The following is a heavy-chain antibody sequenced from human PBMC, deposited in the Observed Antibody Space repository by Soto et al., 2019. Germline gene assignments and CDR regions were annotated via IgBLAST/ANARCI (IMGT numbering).Heavy chain of an antibody. CDR1: GYTFTSYG. J-gene: IGHJ4*01. CDR3: ARVQEYSYGYEIGYYYDSSGYYTSFDY. CDR2: ISAYNGNT. D-gene: IGHD3-22*01. Sequence: ASVKVSCKASGYTFTSYGISWVRQAPGQGLEWMGWISAYNGNTNYAQKLQGRVTMTTDTSTSTAYMELRSLRSDDTAVYYCARVQEYSYGYEIGYYYDSSGYYTSFDYWG. V-gene: IGHV1-18*01.